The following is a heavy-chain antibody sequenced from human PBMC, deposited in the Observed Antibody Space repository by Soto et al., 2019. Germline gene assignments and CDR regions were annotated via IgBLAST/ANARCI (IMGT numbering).Heavy chain of an antibody. D-gene: IGHD3-9*01. CDR1: GFTFSSYG. CDR3: AKVIRGYDILTGYYYYYYYGMDV. Sequence: GGFLRLSCAASGFTFSSYGRHWVRQAPGKGLEWVAVISYDGSNKYYADSVKGRFTISRDNSKNTLYLQMNSLRAEDTAVYYCAKVIRGYDILTGYYYYYYYGMDVWGQGTTVTVSS. V-gene: IGHV3-30*18. J-gene: IGHJ6*02. CDR2: ISYDGSNK.